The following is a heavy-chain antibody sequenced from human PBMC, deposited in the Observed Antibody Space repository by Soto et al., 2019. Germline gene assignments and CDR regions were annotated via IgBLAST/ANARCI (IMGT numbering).Heavy chain of an antibody. V-gene: IGHV3-23*01. CDR1: GFTFSSYA. D-gene: IGHD3-10*01. CDR2: INTDGAT. J-gene: IGHJ4*02. Sequence: GGSLGLSCAASGFTFSSYAMSWVRQAPGKGLEWVSSINTDGATYYADSAKGRFTISRDNSRDTLYLQMDSLRAEDTAIYYCAKNYYFDLWGQGALVTVSS. CDR3: AKNYYFDL.